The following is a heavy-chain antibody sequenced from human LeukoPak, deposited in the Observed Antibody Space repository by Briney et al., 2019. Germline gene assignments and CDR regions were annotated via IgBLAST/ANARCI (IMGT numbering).Heavy chain of an antibody. CDR2: IYYSGST. CDR3: ARHPGYSYGFFDY. CDR1: GGSISSSSYY. D-gene: IGHD5-18*01. V-gene: IGHV4-39*01. Sequence: SETLSLTCTASGGSISSSSYYWGWIRQPPGKGQEWIGSIYYSGSTYYNPSLKSRVTISVDTSKNQFSLKLSSVTAADTAVYYCARHPGYSYGFFDYWGQGTLVTVSS. J-gene: IGHJ4*02.